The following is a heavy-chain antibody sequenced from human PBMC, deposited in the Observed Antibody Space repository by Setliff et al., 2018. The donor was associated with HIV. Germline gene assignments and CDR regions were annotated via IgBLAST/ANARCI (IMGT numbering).Heavy chain of an antibody. CDR2: IYTSGST. J-gene: IGHJ5*02. CDR1: GGSISSGSYY. D-gene: IGHD3-10*01. Sequence: SETLSLTCTVSGGSISSGSYYWSWIRQPAGKGLEWIGHIYTSGSTNYNPSLKSRVTISVDTSKNQFSLKLSSVTAADTAVYYCARERSALLWKDWFDPWGQGTLVTVSS. V-gene: IGHV4-61*09. CDR3: ARERSALLWKDWFDP.